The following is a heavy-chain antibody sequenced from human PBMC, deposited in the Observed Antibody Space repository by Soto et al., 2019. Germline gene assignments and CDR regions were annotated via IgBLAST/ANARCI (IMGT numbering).Heavy chain of an antibody. CDR2: IYYGGST. CDR3: ASPVAYGDYGRFAP. D-gene: IGHD4-17*01. J-gene: IGHJ5*02. V-gene: IGHV4-39*01. Sequence: QLRLQESGPGLVKPSETLSLTCTVSGASISSSNYYWGWIRQPPGKGLEWIGSIYYGGSTSYNPSLECRLIMSVDTSQRHFSLKLSSVTAADTGVHYWASPVAYGDYGRFAPWGQGALVTVSS. CDR1: GASISSSNYY.